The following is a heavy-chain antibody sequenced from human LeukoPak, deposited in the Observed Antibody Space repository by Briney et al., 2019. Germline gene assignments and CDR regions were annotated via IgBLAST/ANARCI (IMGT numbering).Heavy chain of an antibody. CDR1: GFSFSSHA. J-gene: IGHJ3*02. CDR2: VSGSGGTT. D-gene: IGHD2-15*01. Sequence: GSLRLSCAAAGFSFSSHAMSWVRQAPGKGLEWVSYVSGSGGTTYYADSVKGRFTISRENSKSTLYLQMNSLGVEDTAVYYCAKDRFCSGAGCSDAFDIWGQGTMVTVSS. CDR3: AKDRFCSGAGCSDAFDI. V-gene: IGHV3-23*01.